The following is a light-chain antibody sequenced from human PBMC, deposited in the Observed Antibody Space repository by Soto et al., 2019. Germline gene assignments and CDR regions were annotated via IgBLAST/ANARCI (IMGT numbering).Light chain of an antibody. V-gene: IGKV2-24*01. CDR3: MQATQFPYT. Sequence: DIVMTQTPLSSPVTLGQSASISCRSSQGLVFIVGNTYLSWLQQRPGQPPGLLVYKVSSRFSGVPDRFSGSGAGTDFTLKISRVAAEDVEIYYCMQATQFPYTFGQGTKLEIK. CDR2: KVS. CDR1: QGLVFIVGNTY. J-gene: IGKJ2*01.